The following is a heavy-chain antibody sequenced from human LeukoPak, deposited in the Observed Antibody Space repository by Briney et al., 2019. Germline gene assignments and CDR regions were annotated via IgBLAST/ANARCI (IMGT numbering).Heavy chain of an antibody. CDR1: GFTFSNAW. D-gene: IGHD2-15*01. J-gene: IGHJ4*02. CDR2: IRYDGSNK. V-gene: IGHV3-30*02. Sequence: PGGSLRLSCAASGFTFSNAWMSWVRQAPGKGLEWVAFIRYDGSNKYYADSVKGRFTISRDNSKNTLYLQMNSLRAEDTAVYYCAKAWDCSGGSCLPVDPDYWGQGTLVTVSS. CDR3: AKAWDCSGGSCLPVDPDY.